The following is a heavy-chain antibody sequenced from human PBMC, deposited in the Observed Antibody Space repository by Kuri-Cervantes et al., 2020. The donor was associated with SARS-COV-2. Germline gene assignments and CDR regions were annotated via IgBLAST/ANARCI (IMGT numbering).Heavy chain of an antibody. CDR1: GYTFTGYG. D-gene: IGHD3-22*01. J-gene: IGHJ4*02. CDR2: ISAYNGNT. CDR3: ARDPNYDSSGYYGLTFDY. Sequence: ASVKVSCKVSGYTFTGYGISWVRQAPGQGLEWMGWISAYNGNTNYAQKLQGRVTMTTDTSTSTAYMELRSLRSDDTAVYYCARDPNYDSSGYYGLTFDYWGQGTLVTVSS. V-gene: IGHV1-18*01.